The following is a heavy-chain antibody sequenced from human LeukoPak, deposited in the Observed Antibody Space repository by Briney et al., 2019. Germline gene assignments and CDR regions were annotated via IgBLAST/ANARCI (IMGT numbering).Heavy chain of an antibody. V-gene: IGHV4-61*02. CDR3: ASDYYDSSGFNWFDP. Sequence: SQTLSLTCTVSGGSISSGSYYWSWIRQPAGKGLEWIGRIYTSGSTNYNPSLKSRVTISVDTSKNQFSLKLSSVTAADTAVYCCASDYYDSSGFNWFDPWGQGTLVTVSS. D-gene: IGHD3-22*01. CDR2: IYTSGST. CDR1: GGSISSGSYY. J-gene: IGHJ5*02.